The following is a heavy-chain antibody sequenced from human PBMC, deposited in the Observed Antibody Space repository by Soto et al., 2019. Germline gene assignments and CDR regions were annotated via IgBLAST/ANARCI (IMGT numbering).Heavy chain of an antibody. V-gene: IGHV3-74*01. J-gene: IGHJ6*02. CDR1: GFTFSSYW. CDR2: INSDGSSI. D-gene: IGHD6-6*01. CDR3: ARVIAARIGDYYYYGMDV. Sequence: EVQLVESGGGLVQPGGSLRLSCAASGFTFSSYWMHWVRQAPGKGLVWVSSINSDGSSISYADSVKGRFTISRDNAKNTLYLQMNSLRAEDTAVYYCARVIAARIGDYYYYGMDVWGQGTTVTVSS.